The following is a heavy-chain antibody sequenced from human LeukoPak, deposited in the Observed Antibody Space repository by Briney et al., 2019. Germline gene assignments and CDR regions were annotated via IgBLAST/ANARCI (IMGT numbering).Heavy chain of an antibody. V-gene: IGHV1-69*06. CDR1: GGTFSSYA. CDR3: ARVLAIMITFGGTFDI. CDR2: IIPIFGTA. D-gene: IGHD3-16*01. Sequence: SVKVSCKASGGTFSSYAISWVRQAPGQGLEWMGGIIPIFGTANYAQKFQGRVTITADKSTSTAYMELSSLRSEDTAVYYCARVLAIMITFGGTFDIWGQGAMVTVSS. J-gene: IGHJ3*02.